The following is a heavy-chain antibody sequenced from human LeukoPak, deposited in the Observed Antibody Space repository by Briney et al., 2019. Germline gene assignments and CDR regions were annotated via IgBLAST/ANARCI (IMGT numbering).Heavy chain of an antibody. J-gene: IGHJ4*02. CDR3: ARDHSIAVAGDYFDY. CDR1: GFTFSSYA. CDR2: ISGSGGST. Sequence: PGGSLRLSCAASGFTFSSYAMSWVRQAPGKGLEWVSAISGSGGSTYYADSVKGRFTISRDNSKNTLYLQMNSLRAEDTAVYYCARDHSIAVAGDYFDYWGQGTLVTVSS. D-gene: IGHD6-19*01. V-gene: IGHV3-23*01.